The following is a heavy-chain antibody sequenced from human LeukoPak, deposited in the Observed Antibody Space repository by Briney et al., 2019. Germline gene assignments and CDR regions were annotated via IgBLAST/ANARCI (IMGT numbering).Heavy chain of an antibody. CDR3: AREIMVRGVRDYYYYMDV. CDR2: MNPNSGNT. Sequence: ASVKVSCKASGYTFTSYDINWVRQATGQGLEWMGWMNPNSGNTGYAQKFQGRVTMTRNTSISTAYMELSSLRSEDTAVYYCAREIMVRGVRDYYYYMDVWGKGTTVTISS. CDR1: GYTFTSYD. D-gene: IGHD3-10*01. J-gene: IGHJ6*03. V-gene: IGHV1-8*01.